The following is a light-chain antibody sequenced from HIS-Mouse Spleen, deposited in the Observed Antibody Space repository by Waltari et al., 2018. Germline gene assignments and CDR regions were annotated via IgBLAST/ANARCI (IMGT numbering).Light chain of an antibody. V-gene: IGLV1-44*01. CDR3: AAWDDSLNGRV. CDR2: SNN. J-gene: IGLJ3*02. CDR1: SSNIGSNT. Sequence: QSVLTQPPSASGTPGPRVTISCSGSSSNIGSNTVHWYQQLPGTAPKPLIYSNNQRPSGVPDRFAGSKSGTSASLAISGLQSEDEADYYCAAWDDSLNGRVFGGGTKLTVL.